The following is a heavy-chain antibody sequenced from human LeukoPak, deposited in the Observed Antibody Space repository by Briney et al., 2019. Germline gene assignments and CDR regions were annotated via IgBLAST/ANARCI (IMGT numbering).Heavy chain of an antibody. D-gene: IGHD5-18*01. CDR2: IWYDGSNK. CDR1: GFTFSSNG. CDR3: ARDRRGGNSYFDY. V-gene: IGHV3-33*01. Sequence: GGSLRLSWAASGFTFSSNGMHWVRQAPGKGLEWVAVIWYDGSNKYYADSVKGRFTISRDNSKNTLYLQMNSLRAEDTAVYYCARDRRGGNSYFDYWGQGTLVTVSS. J-gene: IGHJ4*02.